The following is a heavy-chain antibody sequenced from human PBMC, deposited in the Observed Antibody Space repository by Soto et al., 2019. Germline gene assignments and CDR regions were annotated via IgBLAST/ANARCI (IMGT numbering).Heavy chain of an antibody. V-gene: IGHV3-30-3*01. CDR3: ARDLSDMIVYGMDV. Sequence: GGSLRLSCAASGFTFSSYAMHWVRQAPGKGLEWVAVISYDGSNKYYADSVKGRFTISRDNSKNTLYLQMNSLRAEDTAVYYCARDLSDMIVYGMDVWGQGTTVTVSS. J-gene: IGHJ6*02. CDR1: GFTFSSYA. D-gene: IGHD3-22*01. CDR2: ISYDGSNK.